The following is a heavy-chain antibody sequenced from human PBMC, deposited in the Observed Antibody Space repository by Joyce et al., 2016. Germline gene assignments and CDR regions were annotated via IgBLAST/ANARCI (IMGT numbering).Heavy chain of an antibody. CDR2: IDWVNEK. CDR3: ARCPDHGGKGPFDH. D-gene: IGHD4-23*01. CDR1: GFSLSTRGMY. V-gene: IGHV2-70*01. Sequence: QVTLRESGPALVKPTQTLTLTCTFSGFSLSTRGMYVGWIRQPPGKALEWLALIDWVNEKYYSPSLETRLTISKDRSKNQVVLTMTNMDPVDTATYYCARCPDHGGKGPFDHWGQGALVTVSS. J-gene: IGHJ4*02.